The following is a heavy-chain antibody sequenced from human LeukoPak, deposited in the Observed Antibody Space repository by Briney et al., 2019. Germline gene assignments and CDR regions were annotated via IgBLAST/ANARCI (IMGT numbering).Heavy chain of an antibody. CDR1: GFNFDEYG. CDR2: INWSGGST. J-gene: IGHJ4*02. CDR3: ASVYRSGPSCYSDY. D-gene: IGHD2-15*01. V-gene: IGHV3-20*04. Sequence: GGSLRLSCAASGFNFDEYGMSWVRQVPGKGLEWVSGINWSGGSTGYADSVKGRFTISRDNAKNSLYLQMNSLRAEDTALYFCASVYRSGPSCYSDYWGQGTLVTVSS.